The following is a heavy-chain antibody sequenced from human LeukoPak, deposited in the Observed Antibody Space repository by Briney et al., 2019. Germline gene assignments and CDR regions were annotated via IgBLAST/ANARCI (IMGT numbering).Heavy chain of an antibody. J-gene: IGHJ6*03. CDR1: GFTFSSYS. CDR2: ITRSSDVI. V-gene: IGHV3-48*01. Sequence: PGGSLRLSCAASGFTFSSYSINWVRQAPGKGLEWVSYITRSSDVIYYADSVKGRFTVSRDNAKNSLFLQMNSLRAEDMAVYYCAIVSLYHYYMDVWGKGTTVTVSS. CDR3: AIVSLYHYYMDV.